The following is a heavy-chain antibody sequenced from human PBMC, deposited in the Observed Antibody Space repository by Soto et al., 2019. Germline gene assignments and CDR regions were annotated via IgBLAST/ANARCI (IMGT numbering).Heavy chain of an antibody. CDR3: ACLRGYRCSPIDY. CDR2: ISYSGNT. J-gene: IGHJ4*02. D-gene: IGHD5-12*01. Sequence: PSETLSLTCTISGDSSSSYYWSWIRQPPGKGLEWIGYISYSGNTNYNPSLKSRVTISIDTSKNQFSLKVTSVTAADTAVYYCACLRGYRCSPIDYWGQGAQVTVSS. V-gene: IGHV4-59*01. CDR1: GDSSSSYY.